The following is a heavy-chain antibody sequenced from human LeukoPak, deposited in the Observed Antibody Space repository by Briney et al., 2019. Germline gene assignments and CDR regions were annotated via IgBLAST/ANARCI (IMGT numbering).Heavy chain of an antibody. CDR2: IYYSGST. J-gene: IGHJ4*02. V-gene: IGHV4-59*01. D-gene: IGHD4-11*01. CDR1: GGSISSYY. CDR3: ARARLTTRGVFDY. Sequence: SETLSLTCTVSGGSISSYYWSWIRQPPGKGLEWIGYIYYSGSTNYNPSLKSRVTISVDTSKNQFSLKLSSVTAADTAVYYCARARLTTRGVFDYWGQGTPVTVSS.